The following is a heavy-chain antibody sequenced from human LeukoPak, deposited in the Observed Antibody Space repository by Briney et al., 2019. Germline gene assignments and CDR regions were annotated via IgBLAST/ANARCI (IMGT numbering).Heavy chain of an antibody. CDR1: GFTVSDNS. CDR2: ISSSSSYI. J-gene: IGHJ6*03. CDR3: ARDGTQAGTYYYYYYYMDV. Sequence: PGGSLRLSCTVSGFTVSDNSMNWVRQAPGKGLEWVSSISSSSSYIYYADSVKGRFTISRDNAKNSLYLQMNSLRAEDTAVYYCARDGTQAGTYYYYYYYMDVWGKGTTVTISS. V-gene: IGHV3-21*01. D-gene: IGHD6-13*01.